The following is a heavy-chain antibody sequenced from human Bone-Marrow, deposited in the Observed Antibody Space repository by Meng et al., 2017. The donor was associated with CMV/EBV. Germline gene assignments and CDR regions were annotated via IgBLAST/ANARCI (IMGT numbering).Heavy chain of an antibody. D-gene: IGHD6-6*01. V-gene: IGHV1-8*02. J-gene: IGHJ4*02. CDR2: MNPNSGNT. Sequence: ASVKVSCKASGYTFTGYYMHWVRQATGQGLEWMGWMNPNSGNTGYAQKFQGRVTMTRNTSISTAYMELSSLRSEDTAVYYCASVGSSGLGREWGQGTLVTVSS. CDR1: GYTFTGYY. CDR3: ASVGSSGLGRE.